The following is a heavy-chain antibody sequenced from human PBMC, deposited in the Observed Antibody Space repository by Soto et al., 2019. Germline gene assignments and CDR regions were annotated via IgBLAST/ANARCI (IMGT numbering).Heavy chain of an antibody. Sequence: QVQLQESGPGLVKPSQTLSLTCTVSGGSISSGDYYWSWIRQPPGKGLEWIGYIYYRGSTYYNPSLKSRVTISVDTSKNQFSLKLSSVTAADTAVFYCARGDIVATEVGIYFDLWGRGTLVTVSS. J-gene: IGHJ2*01. V-gene: IGHV4-30-4*01. D-gene: IGHD5-12*01. CDR2: IYYRGST. CDR3: ARGDIVATEVGIYFDL. CDR1: GGSISSGDYY.